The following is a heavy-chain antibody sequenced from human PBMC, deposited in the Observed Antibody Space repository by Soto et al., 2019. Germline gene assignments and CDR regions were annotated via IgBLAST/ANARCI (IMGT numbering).Heavy chain of an antibody. D-gene: IGHD2-15*01. CDR3: ARPPYCSGGSCYPGLNFDY. CDR1: GFTFSSYG. J-gene: IGHJ4*02. CDR2: IWYDGSNK. V-gene: IGHV3-33*01. Sequence: PGGSLRLSCAASGFTFSSYGMHWVRQAPGKGLEWVAVIWYDGSNKYYADSVKGRFTISRDNSKNTLYLQMNSLRAEDTAVYYCARPPYCSGGSCYPGLNFDYWGQGTLVTVSS.